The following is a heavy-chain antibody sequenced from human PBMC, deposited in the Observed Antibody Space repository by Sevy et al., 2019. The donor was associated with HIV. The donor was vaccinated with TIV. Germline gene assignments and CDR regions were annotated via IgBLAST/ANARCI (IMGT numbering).Heavy chain of an antibody. CDR2: INNSSRFI. CDR1: GFTFSDYY. V-gene: IGHV3-11*06. J-gene: IGHJ4*02. CDR3: ARGKVLFDY. Sequence: GGSLRLSCAASGFTFSDYYMSWIRQAPGKGPEWVSYINNSSRFINYVKSVKGRFTISRDNAKNSLYLQMSSLRAEDTAVYYCARGKVLFDYWGQGTLVTVSS.